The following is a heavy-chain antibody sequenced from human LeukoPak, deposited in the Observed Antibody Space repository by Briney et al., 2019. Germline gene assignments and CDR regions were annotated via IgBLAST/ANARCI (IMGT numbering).Heavy chain of an antibody. Sequence: GGSLRLSCAASGFTVSSNYMSWVRQAPGKGLEWVSGISWNSGSIGYADSVKGRFTISRDNAKNSLYLQMNSLRAEDTALYYCAKDMTRYSSTLGWFDPWGQGTLVTVSS. V-gene: IGHV3-9*01. D-gene: IGHD6-13*01. CDR2: ISWNSGSI. CDR3: AKDMTRYSSTLGWFDP. J-gene: IGHJ5*02. CDR1: GFTVSSNY.